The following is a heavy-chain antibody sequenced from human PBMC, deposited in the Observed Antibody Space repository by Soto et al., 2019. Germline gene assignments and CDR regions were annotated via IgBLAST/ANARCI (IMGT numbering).Heavy chain of an antibody. CDR1: GYTFTSYG. J-gene: IGHJ6*02. Sequence: EASVKVSCKASGYTFTSYGISWVRQAPGQGLEWMGWISAYNGNTNYAQKLQGRVTMTTDTSTSTAYMELRSLRSDDTAVYYCARRHAYRLLGWDYYYYGMDVWGHGTTVTVSS. CDR2: ISAYNGNT. CDR3: ARRHAYRLLGWDYYYYGMDV. V-gene: IGHV1-18*01. D-gene: IGHD3-16*01.